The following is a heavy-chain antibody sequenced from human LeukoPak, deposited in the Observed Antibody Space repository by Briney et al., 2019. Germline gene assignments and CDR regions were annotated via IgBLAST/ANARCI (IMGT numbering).Heavy chain of an antibody. D-gene: IGHD1-26*01. J-gene: IGHJ5*02. CDR3: ARDTSRATWRRGYNWFDP. CDR2: INHSGST. V-gene: IGHV4-39*07. Sequence: SETLSLTCTVSGGSVSSSSYYWGWIRQPPGKGLEWIGEINHSGSTNYNPSLKSRVTISVDTSKNQFSLKLSSVTAADTAVYYCARDTSRATWRRGYNWFDPWGQGTLVTVSS. CDR1: GGSVSSSSYY.